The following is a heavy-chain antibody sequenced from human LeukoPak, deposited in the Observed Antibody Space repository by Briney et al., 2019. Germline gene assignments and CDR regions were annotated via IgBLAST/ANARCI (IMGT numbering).Heavy chain of an antibody. J-gene: IGHJ4*02. D-gene: IGHD3-3*01. Sequence: PSETLSLTCAVSGYSITSGYYWGWIRQPPGKGLEWIGSMYHGGSTYYNPSLKSRVIISVDTSKNQFSLKLTSVTAADTAVYYCARLAQLRFLECLLRPDYWGKGTLVTVPS. CDR2: MYHGGST. V-gene: IGHV4-38-2*01. CDR1: GYSITSGYY. CDR3: ARLAQLRFLECLLRPDY.